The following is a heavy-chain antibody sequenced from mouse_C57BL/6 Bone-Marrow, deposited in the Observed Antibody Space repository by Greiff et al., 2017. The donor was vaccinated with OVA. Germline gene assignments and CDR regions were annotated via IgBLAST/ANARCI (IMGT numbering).Heavy chain of an antibody. Sequence: VQLQQSGAELARPGASVKLSCKASGYTFTSYGISWVKQRTGQGLEWIGEIYPRSGNTYYNEKFKGKATLTADKSSSTAYMELRSLTSEDSAVYFCARSGPNWGYAMDYWGQGTSVTVSS. CDR1: GYTFTSYG. V-gene: IGHV1-81*01. CDR2: IYPRSGNT. J-gene: IGHJ4*01. D-gene: IGHD4-1*01. CDR3: ARSGPNWGYAMDY.